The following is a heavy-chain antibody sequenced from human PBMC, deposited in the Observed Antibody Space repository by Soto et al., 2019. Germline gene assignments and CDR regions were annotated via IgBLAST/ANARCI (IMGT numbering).Heavy chain of an antibody. CDR3: AREIVATTGGLHYYSYGMDV. V-gene: IGHV3-33*01. Sequence: QVQLVESGGGVVQPGRSLRLSCAASGFTFSSYGMHWVRQAPGKGLEWVAVIWYDGSNKYYADSVKGRFTISRDNSKNTLYLQMNSRRDEATVVYYCAREIVATTGGLHYYSYGMDVWGQGTTVTVSS. CDR2: IWYDGSNK. J-gene: IGHJ6*02. D-gene: IGHD5-12*01. CDR1: GFTFSSYG.